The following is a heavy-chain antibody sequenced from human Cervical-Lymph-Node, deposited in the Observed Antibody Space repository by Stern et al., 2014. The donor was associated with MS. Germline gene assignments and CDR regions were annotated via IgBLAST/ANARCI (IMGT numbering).Heavy chain of an antibody. J-gene: IGHJ5*02. CDR3: ARLFITRITMVRGPTNWFDP. CDR2: IFSHDEK. D-gene: IGHD3-10*01. V-gene: IGHV2-26*01. Sequence: QITLKESGPVLVKPTETLTLTCTVSGFSLSNARMGVSWIRQPPGKALEWLAHIFSHDEKSYSTSLKSRLTISKDTSKSQVVLTMTNMDPVDTATYYCARLFITRITMVRGPTNWFDPWGQGTLVTVSS. CDR1: GFSLSNARMG.